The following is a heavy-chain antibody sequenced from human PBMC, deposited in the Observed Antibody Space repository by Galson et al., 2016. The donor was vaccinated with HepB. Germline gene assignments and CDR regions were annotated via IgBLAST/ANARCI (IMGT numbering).Heavy chain of an antibody. V-gene: IGHV1-18*01. CDR2: SRASYPNTHSDT. CDR1: GYTFNNYV. D-gene: IGHD5-12*01. J-gene: IGHJ6*02. Sequence: SVKVSCKASGYTFNNYVITWVRQAPGQGLEWMGWSRASYPNTHSDTNAAQKFWGRVTISVDTPRKQFSLNLSSVTAADTAVYYCARGLKWLRFGSYYYGMDVWGQGTTVTVSS. CDR3: ARGLKWLRFGSYYYGMDV.